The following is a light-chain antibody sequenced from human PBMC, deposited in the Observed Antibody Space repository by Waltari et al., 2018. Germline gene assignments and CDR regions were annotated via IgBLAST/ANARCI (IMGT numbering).Light chain of an antibody. CDR2: TAS. J-gene: IGKJ1*01. Sequence: DIQLTHSPPSLPAPAGHTLTITCRASQSIGNYLNWYKQRPGKAPNLLIHTASNLQSGVPSRFSGSGSGTDFTLTISSLQPEDFAIYYCQQSYNFPRTFGQGTKVEVK. CDR3: QQSYNFPRT. V-gene: IGKV1-39*01. CDR1: QSIGNY.